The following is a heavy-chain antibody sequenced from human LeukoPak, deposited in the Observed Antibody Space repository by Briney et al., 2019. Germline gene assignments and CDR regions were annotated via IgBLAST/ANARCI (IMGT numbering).Heavy chain of an antibody. CDR3: ARDPVDIVVVPAAHGDAFDI. CDR2: INHSGST. D-gene: IGHD2-2*01. Sequence: SETLSLTCVVYDESFSAYYWSWIRQPPGKGLEWIGEINHSGSTNYNPSLKSRVTISVDTSKNQFSLKLSSVTAADTAVYYCARDPVDIVVVPAAHGDAFDIWGQGTMVTVSS. J-gene: IGHJ3*02. CDR1: DESFSAYY. V-gene: IGHV4-34*01.